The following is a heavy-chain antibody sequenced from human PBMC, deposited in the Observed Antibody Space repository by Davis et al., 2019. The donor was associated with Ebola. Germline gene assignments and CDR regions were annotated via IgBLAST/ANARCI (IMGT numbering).Heavy chain of an antibody. D-gene: IGHD1-7*01. CDR1: GFTFNNYA. Sequence: GESLKISCAASGFTFNNYAMSWVRQAPGKGLEWVSSISSSSSYIYYADSVKGRFTISRDNAKNSLYLQMNSLRAEDTAVYYCAREGELRGFDYWGQGTLVTVSS. J-gene: IGHJ4*02. CDR2: ISSSSSYI. CDR3: AREGELRGFDY. V-gene: IGHV3-21*01.